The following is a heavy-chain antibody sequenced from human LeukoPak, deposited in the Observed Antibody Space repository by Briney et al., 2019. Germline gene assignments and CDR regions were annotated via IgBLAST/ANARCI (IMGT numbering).Heavy chain of an antibody. J-gene: IGHJ3*02. Sequence: GGSLRLSCAASGFTFSSYGMHWVRQAPGKGLEWVAVISYDGSNKYYADSVKGRFTIPRDNSKNTLYLQMNSLRAEDTAVYYCAKALWFGDVDAFDIWGQGTMVTVSS. V-gene: IGHV3-30*18. D-gene: IGHD3-10*01. CDR3: AKALWFGDVDAFDI. CDR2: ISYDGSNK. CDR1: GFTFSSYG.